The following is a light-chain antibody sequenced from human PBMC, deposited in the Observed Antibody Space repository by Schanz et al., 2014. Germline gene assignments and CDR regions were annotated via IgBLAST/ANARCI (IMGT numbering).Light chain of an antibody. Sequence: EIVLTQSPGTLSLSPGERATLSCRASQSISSKYFAWYQQRPGQAPRLLIYGASSRATGIPDRFSGSGSGTDFTLTISRLEPEDFAVYYCQQYGGLPITFGQGTRLEIK. CDR2: GAS. CDR3: QQYGGLPIT. V-gene: IGKV3-20*01. J-gene: IGKJ5*01. CDR1: QSISSKY.